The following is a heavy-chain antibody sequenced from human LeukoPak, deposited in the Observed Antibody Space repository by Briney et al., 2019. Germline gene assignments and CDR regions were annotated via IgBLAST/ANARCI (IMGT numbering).Heavy chain of an antibody. CDR2: IYPGDYDT. J-gene: IGHJ5*02. CDR3: ARRQYYDSQSWFDP. D-gene: IGHD3-22*01. V-gene: IGHV5-51*01. Sequence: GGSLKISCKGSGYSFTSYWIGWVRQMPGKGLEGMGIIYPGDYDTRYSPSFQGQVTISAAKSISTAYLQWSSLKASDTAMYYCARRQYYDSQSWFDPWGRGTLVTVSS. CDR1: GYSFTSYW.